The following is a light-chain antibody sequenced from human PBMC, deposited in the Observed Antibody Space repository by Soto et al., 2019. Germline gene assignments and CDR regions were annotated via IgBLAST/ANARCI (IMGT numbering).Light chain of an antibody. V-gene: IGKV3-20*01. Sequence: EIVLTQSPGPLSLSPGERATLSCRSSQSVSSSYLAWYQQNPGQAPRLIIYGASSRATGIPDRFSGSGSGTDFNLTISRLEPEDVAVYYCQQYGGSPLTLGGGTKVDI. CDR2: GAS. CDR1: QSVSSSY. J-gene: IGKJ4*01. CDR3: QQYGGSPLT.